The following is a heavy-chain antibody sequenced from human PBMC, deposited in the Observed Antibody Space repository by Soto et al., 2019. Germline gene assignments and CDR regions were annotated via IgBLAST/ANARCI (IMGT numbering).Heavy chain of an antibody. CDR2: IYYSGST. CDR3: ARGSEWLRFVDY. CDR1: GGSISSGGYY. Sequence: SETLSLTCTVSGGSISSGGYYWSWIRQHPGKGLEWIGYIYYSGSTYYNPSLKSRVTISVDTSKNQFSLKLSSVTAADTAVYYCARGSEWLRFVDYWGQGTLVTVS. J-gene: IGHJ4*02. D-gene: IGHD5-12*01. V-gene: IGHV4-31*03.